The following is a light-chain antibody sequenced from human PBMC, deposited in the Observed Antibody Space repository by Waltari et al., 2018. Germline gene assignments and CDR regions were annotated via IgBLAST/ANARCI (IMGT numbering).Light chain of an antibody. CDR3: SSYAGSNNLV. CDR2: AAS. Sequence: QSALTQPPSASGSPGQSVTISCTGTSSDVGGYNYVSWYQQHPGKAPKIMIYAASKRPSWVPDRFSGSKSGNTASLTVSGLQAEDEADYYCSSYAGSNNLVFGGGTKLTVL. CDR1: SSDVGGYNY. V-gene: IGLV2-8*01. J-gene: IGLJ2*01.